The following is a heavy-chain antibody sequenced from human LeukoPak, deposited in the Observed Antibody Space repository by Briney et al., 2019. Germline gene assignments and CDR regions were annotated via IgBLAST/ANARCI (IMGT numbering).Heavy chain of an antibody. Sequence: GGSLRLSCAASGFSFSSYAMTWVRQAPGKGLEWVSAISGSGGSTYYADSVKGRFTISRDNSKNTLYLQMNSLRAEDTAVYYCARPYNWNSEQAFDIWGQGTMVTVSS. CDR3: ARPYNWNSEQAFDI. D-gene: IGHD1-7*01. J-gene: IGHJ3*02. CDR2: ISGSGGST. CDR1: GFSFSSYA. V-gene: IGHV3-23*01.